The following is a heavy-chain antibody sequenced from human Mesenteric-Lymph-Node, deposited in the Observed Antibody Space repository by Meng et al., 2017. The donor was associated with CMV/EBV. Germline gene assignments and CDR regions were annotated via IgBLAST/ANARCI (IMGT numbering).Heavy chain of an antibody. J-gene: IGHJ4*02. V-gene: IGHV1-46*01. Sequence: ASVKVSCKASGYTFTNSFIHWVRQAPGQGLEWMTRINPTGDYTTYAQKFQGRVTLTRDTSTTTVSLELTSLTSEDTAVYYCASSRGYSYDYWGQGTLVTVSS. CDR3: ASSRGYSYDY. D-gene: IGHD5-18*01. CDR2: INPTGDYT. CDR1: GYTFTNSF.